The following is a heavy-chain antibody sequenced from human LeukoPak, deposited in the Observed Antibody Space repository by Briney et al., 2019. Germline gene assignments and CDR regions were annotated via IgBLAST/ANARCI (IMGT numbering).Heavy chain of an antibody. D-gene: IGHD1-14*01. J-gene: IGHJ4*02. CDR1: GLTFSSYG. Sequence: GGSLRLSCAASGLTFSSYGMHWVRQAPGKGLEWVAVISYDGTIRNYADSVKGRFTISRDNSKNTLYLQMNSLRAEDTAVYYCAKGRETTASGTFDYWGQGALVTVSS. V-gene: IGHV3-30*18. CDR3: AKGRETTASGTFDY. CDR2: ISYDGTIR.